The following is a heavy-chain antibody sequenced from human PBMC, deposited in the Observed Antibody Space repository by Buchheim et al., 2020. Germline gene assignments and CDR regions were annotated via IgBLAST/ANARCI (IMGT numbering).Heavy chain of an antibody. D-gene: IGHD6-19*01. CDR3: ARDLIDRVPKSVAEINYYYYYGMDV. V-gene: IGHV1-2*04. CDR2: INPNSGGT. Sequence: QAQLVQSGAEVKKPGASVKVSCKASGYTFTGYYMHWVRQAPGQGLEWMGWINPNSGGTNYAQKFQGWVTMTRDTSISTAYMELSRLRSDDTAVYYCARDLIDRVPKSVAEINYYYYYGMDVWGQGTT. J-gene: IGHJ6*02. CDR1: GYTFTGYY.